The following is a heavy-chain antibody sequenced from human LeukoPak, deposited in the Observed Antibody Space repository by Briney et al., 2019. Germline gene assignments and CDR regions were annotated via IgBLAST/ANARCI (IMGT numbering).Heavy chain of an antibody. V-gene: IGHV3-23*01. D-gene: IGHD1-1*01. CDR2: ISGSGGST. CDR1: GFFFSSYA. CDR3: AKSPPGLEAPRWFDP. Sequence: GGSLRLSCAASGFFFSSYAMSWVRQAPGKGLEWVSSISGSGGSTYYADSVKGRFTISRDNSKNTLYLQMDSLRAEDTAVYYCAKSPPGLEAPRWFDPWGQGTLVTVSS. J-gene: IGHJ5*02.